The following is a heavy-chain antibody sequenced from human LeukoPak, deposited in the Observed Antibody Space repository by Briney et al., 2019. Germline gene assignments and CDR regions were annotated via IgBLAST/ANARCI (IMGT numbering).Heavy chain of an antibody. CDR1: GYTFTGYY. J-gene: IGHJ4*02. CDR3: ARDYYGSGSYYQLGY. D-gene: IGHD3-10*01. V-gene: IGHV1-2*02. Sequence: ASVKVSCKASGYTFTGYYMHWVRQAPGQGLEWMGWINPNSGGTKYAQKFQGRVTMTRDTSITTVYMELSSLRSNDTAVYYCARDYYGSGSYYQLGYWGQGTLVTVSS. CDR2: INPNSGGT.